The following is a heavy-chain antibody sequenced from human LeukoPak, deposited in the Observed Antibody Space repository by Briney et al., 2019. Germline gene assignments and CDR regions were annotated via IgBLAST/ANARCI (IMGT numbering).Heavy chain of an antibody. V-gene: IGHV4-59*01. CDR3: ARGGTYNDILSFDP. D-gene: IGHD3-9*01. CDR2: IYYTGRT. CDR1: GGSISYYY. J-gene: IGHJ5*02. Sequence: SETLSLTCTVSGGSISYYYWTWLRQSPGKGLEWIGQIYYTGRTYYNPSLERRVTISLDTSRIQFSLIMTSVTAADTAMYYCARGGTYNDILSFDPWGQGPLVSVSS.